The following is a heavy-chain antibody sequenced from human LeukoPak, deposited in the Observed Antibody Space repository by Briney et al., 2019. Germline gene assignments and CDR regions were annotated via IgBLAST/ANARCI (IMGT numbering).Heavy chain of an antibody. J-gene: IGHJ4*02. CDR1: GYTFTSYA. Sequence: ASVKVSCKASGYTFTSYAMHWVRQAPGQRLEWMGWINAGNGNTKYSQKFQGRVTITRDTSASTAYMELSSLRSEDTAVYYCARSITMVRGVNTHLDYWGQGTLVTVSS. V-gene: IGHV1-3*01. CDR2: INAGNGNT. D-gene: IGHD3-10*01. CDR3: ARSITMVRGVNTHLDY.